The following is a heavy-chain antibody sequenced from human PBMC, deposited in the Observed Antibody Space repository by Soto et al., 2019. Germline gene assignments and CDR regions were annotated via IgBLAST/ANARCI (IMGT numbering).Heavy chain of an antibody. CDR3: ARDGSSDWLTWFDP. CDR2: ISPSGGST. J-gene: IGHJ5*02. V-gene: IGHV1-46*01. D-gene: IGHD6-19*01. CDR1: GYTFTDYY. Sequence: QVQLVQSGAEVKKPGASVKVSCKASGYTFTDYYMHWVRLAPGQGLEWMGIISPSGGSTYAQKFQGRVTVTRDTSTSTVYMELSSLRSEDTAVYYCARDGSSDWLTWFDPWGQGTLVTVSS.